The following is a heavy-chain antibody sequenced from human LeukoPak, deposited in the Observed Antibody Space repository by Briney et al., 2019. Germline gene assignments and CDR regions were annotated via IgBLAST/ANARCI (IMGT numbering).Heavy chain of an antibody. D-gene: IGHD3-16*02. CDR1: GGSIRSYY. V-gene: IGHV4-59*12. Sequence: SETLSLTCTVSGGSIRSYYWSWIRQPPGKGLEWIGYIYYSGSTNYNPSLKSRVTISVDTSKNQFSLKLSSVTAADTAVYYCARRSNYVWGSYRPTKNYFDYWGQGTLVTVSS. J-gene: IGHJ4*02. CDR3: ARRSNYVWGSYRPTKNYFDY. CDR2: IYYSGST.